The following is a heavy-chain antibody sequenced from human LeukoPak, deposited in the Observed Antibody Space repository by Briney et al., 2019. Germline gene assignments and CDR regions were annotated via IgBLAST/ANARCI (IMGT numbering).Heavy chain of an antibody. D-gene: IGHD1-1*01. V-gene: IGHV3-15*04. CDR3: TTTEGTGTTGLFDY. Sequence: PGGSLRLSCAASGFTFSNAWMSWVRQAPGKGLEWVGRIESKTGGGTTDYAAPVKGRFTISRDGSKNTLYLQMNSLKTEDTAVYYCTTTEGTGTTGLFDYWGQGTLVTVSS. J-gene: IGHJ4*02. CDR2: IESKTGGGTT. CDR1: GFTFSNAW.